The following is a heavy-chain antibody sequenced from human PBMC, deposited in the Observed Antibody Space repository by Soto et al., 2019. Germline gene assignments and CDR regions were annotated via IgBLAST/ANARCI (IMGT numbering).Heavy chain of an antibody. J-gene: IGHJ4*02. V-gene: IGHV4-38-2*02. D-gene: IGHD5-12*01. CDR2: IYHSGST. CDR1: GYSISSGYY. CDR3: ARDPPDGYKLFDY. Sequence: SETLSLTCAVSGYSISSGYYWGWIRQPPGKGLEWIGSIYHSGSTYYNPSLKSRVTISVDTSKNQFSLKLSSVTAADTAVYYCARDPPDGYKLFDYWGQGTLVTVSS.